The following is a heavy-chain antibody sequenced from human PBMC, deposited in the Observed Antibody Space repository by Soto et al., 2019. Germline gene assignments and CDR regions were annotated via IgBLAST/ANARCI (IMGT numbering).Heavy chain of an antibody. CDR1: GFSLSTSGMC. Sequence: SGPTLVNPTQTLTPTCTFSGFSLSTSGMCVSWIRQPPGKALEWLARIDWDDDKYYSTSLKTRLTISKDTSKNQVVLTMTNMDPVDTATYYCARTGRGCSGGSCYLTNPGYYYYMDVWGKGTTVTVSS. D-gene: IGHD2-15*01. V-gene: IGHV2-70*11. CDR3: ARTGRGCSGGSCYLTNPGYYYYMDV. J-gene: IGHJ6*03. CDR2: IDWDDDK.